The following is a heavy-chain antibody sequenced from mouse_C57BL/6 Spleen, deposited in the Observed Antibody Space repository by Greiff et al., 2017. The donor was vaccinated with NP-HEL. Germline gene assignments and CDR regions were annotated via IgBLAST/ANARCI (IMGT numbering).Heavy chain of an antibody. CDR1: GYAFSSSW. Sequence: VQLQQSGPELVKPGASVKISCKASGYAFSSSWMNWVKQRPGKGLEWIGRIYPGDGDTNYNGKFKGKATLTADKSSSTAYMQLSSLTSEDSAVYFCASQEFRGAYWGQGTLVTVSA. V-gene: IGHV1-82*01. CDR2: IYPGDGDT. J-gene: IGHJ3*01. CDR3: ASQEFRGAY.